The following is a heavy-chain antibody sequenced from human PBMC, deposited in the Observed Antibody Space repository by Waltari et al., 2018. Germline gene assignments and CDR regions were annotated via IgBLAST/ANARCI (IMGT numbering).Heavy chain of an antibody. J-gene: IGHJ5*02. CDR3: ARDLPSIAAAGRTNDNWFDP. D-gene: IGHD6-13*01. V-gene: IGHV4-4*07. CDR2: SYTSGST. Sequence: QVQLQESGPGLVKPSETLSLTCTASGGSISTYYCSWIRQPAGTGLEWIGRSYTSGSTNYNPALKSRVTMSVDTSKNQFSLKLSSVTAADTAVYYCARDLPSIAAAGRTNDNWFDPWGQGTLVTVSS. CDR1: GGSISTYY.